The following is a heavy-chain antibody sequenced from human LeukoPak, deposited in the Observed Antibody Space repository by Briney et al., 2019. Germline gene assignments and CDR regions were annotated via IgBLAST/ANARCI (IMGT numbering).Heavy chain of an antibody. CDR1: GFTFSSYS. CDR3: AIGYSYGPWRD. J-gene: IGHJ4*02. D-gene: IGHD5-18*01. V-gene: IGHV3-21*04. Sequence: GGSLRLSCAASGFTFSSYSMNWVRQAPGKGLEWVSSISSSSSYIYYADSVKGRFTISRDNAKNTLSLQMNSLRAEDTAVYYCAIGYSYGPWRDWGQGTLVTVSS. CDR2: ISSSSSYI.